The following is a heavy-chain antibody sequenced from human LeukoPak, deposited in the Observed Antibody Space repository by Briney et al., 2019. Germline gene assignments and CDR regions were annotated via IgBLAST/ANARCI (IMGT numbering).Heavy chain of an antibody. D-gene: IGHD5-12*01. CDR3: ARDRSGYDY. J-gene: IGHJ4*02. CDR2: INPSGGRT. Sequence: ASVKVSCKASGYSFITYYMHWVRQAPGHGLEWMGTINPSGGRTTYAQNFQGRITVTRDTSTSTVYMELSSLRFEDTAVYYCARDRSGYDYWGQGTLVTVSS. V-gene: IGHV1-46*01. CDR1: GYSFITYY.